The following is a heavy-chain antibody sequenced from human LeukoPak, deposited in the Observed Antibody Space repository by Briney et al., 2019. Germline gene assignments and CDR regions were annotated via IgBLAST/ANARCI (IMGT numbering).Heavy chain of an antibody. D-gene: IGHD5-18*01. CDR1: GFSLSTSGMR. V-gene: IGHV2-70*04. Sequence: SGPTLVNPTQTLTLTCTFSGFSLSTSGMRVSWIRQPPGKALEWLARIDWDDDKFYSTSLKTRLTISKDTSENQVVLTMTNMDPVDTATYYCARTRGYSYGPDFDYWGQGTLVTVSS. CDR3: ARTRGYSYGPDFDY. CDR2: IDWDDDK. J-gene: IGHJ4*02.